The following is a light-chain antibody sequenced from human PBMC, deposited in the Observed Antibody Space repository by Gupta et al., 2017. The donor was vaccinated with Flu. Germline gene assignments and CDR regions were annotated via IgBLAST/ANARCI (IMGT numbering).Light chain of an antibody. CDR1: QSVSSY. CDR2: DAS. Sequence: EIVLTQSPATLSLSPGERATLSCRASQSVSSYLAWYQQKPGQAPRLLIYDASNRATGIPDRFSGSGSGTDFTLTSSSREPEDFAVYYWQQRSNLKVFGHGTKVDIK. CDR3: QQRSNLKV. V-gene: IGKV3-11*01. J-gene: IGKJ3*01.